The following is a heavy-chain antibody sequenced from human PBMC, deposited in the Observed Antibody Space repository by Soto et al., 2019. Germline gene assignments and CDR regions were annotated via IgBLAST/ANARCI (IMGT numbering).Heavy chain of an antibody. D-gene: IGHD4-17*01. CDR2: ISGSGGST. Sequence: GGSLRLSCAASGFTFSSYAMSWVRQAPGKGLEWVSAISGSGGSTYYADSVKGRFTISRDNSKNTLYLQINSLRAEDTAVYYCAKDRSYGDYDCEAIDYWGQGTLVTVSS. CDR3: AKDRSYGDYDCEAIDY. J-gene: IGHJ4*02. V-gene: IGHV3-23*01. CDR1: GFTFSSYA.